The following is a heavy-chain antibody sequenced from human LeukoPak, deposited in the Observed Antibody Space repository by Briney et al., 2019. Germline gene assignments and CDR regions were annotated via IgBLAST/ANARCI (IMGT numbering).Heavy chain of an antibody. J-gene: IGHJ4*02. D-gene: IGHD3-3*01. CDR2: ISSSGSTI. CDR1: GFTFSDYY. Sequence: GGSLRLSCAASGFTFSDYYMSWIRQAPGKGLEWVSYISSSGSTIYYADSVKGRFTISRDNARNSLYLQMNRLRAEDTAVYYCAREPEEEWLLLDYWGQGTLVTVSS. CDR3: AREPEEEWLLLDY. V-gene: IGHV3-11*04.